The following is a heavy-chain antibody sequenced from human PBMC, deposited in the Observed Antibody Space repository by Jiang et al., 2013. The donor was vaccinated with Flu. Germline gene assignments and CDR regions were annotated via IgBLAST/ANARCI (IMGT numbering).Heavy chain of an antibody. D-gene: IGHD5-12*01. CDR1: GYTFTSYD. V-gene: IGHV1-8*01. Sequence: ASGYTFTSYDINWVRQATGQGLEWMGWMNPNSGNTGYAQKFQGRVTMTRNTSISTAYMELSSLRSEDTAVYYCARAISLGTIYYFDYWGQGTLVTVSS. J-gene: IGHJ4*02. CDR3: ARAISLGTIYYFDY. CDR2: MNPNSGNT.